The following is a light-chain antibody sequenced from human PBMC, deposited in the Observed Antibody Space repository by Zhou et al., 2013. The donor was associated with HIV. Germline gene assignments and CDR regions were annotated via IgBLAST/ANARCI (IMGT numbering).Light chain of an antibody. CDR1: QTVSSN. J-gene: IGKJ2*01. CDR3: QQYGDSPST. Sequence: QYPDTLSLSPGDSVTVACRASQTVSSNLAWYQQKPGQSPRLLIYGASSRATGIPDRFSGSGSGTDFTLTISRLEPEDFAVYYCQQYGDSPSTFGLGTKLEIK. CDR2: GAS. V-gene: IGKV3-20*01.